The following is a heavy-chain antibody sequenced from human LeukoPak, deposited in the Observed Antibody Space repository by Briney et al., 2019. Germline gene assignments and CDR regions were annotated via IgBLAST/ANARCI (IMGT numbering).Heavy chain of an antibody. CDR3: ARRSGSIDL. CDR2: INSDGTST. J-gene: IGHJ5*02. V-gene: IGHV3-74*01. Sequence: GESLRLSCAASGFTFTNYWMHWVRQAPGKGLVWVSRINSDGTSTSYADSVKGRFTISRDNAKNTLYLQMNSLRAEGTAVYYCARRSGSIDLWGQGTLVTVSS. D-gene: IGHD3-22*01. CDR1: GFTFTNYW.